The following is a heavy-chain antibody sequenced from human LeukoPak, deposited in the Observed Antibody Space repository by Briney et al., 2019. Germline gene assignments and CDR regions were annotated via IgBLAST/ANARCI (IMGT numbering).Heavy chain of an antibody. D-gene: IGHD4-17*01. CDR2: IWYDGSNK. J-gene: IGHJ3*02. Sequence: GGSLRLSCAASGFTFSSYAMHWVRQAPGKGLEWVAVIWYDGSNKYYADSVKGRFTISRDNSKNTLYLQMNSLRAEDTAVYYCARDRQGYGDYPLDALDIWGQGTMVTVSS. CDR3: ARDRQGYGDYPLDALDI. CDR1: GFTFSSYA. V-gene: IGHV3-33*08.